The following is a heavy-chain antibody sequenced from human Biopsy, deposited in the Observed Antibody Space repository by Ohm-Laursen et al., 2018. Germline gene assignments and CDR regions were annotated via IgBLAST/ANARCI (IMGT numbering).Heavy chain of an antibody. CDR1: GASVKTSGFF. D-gene: IGHD3-9*01. Sequence: TLSPTRSVSGASVKTSGFFWAWVRQRPGKGLEWIGYISYNERTHYNPSLTSRLAISFDTSNNRISLQLRSVSVADTAVYYCVREPKTGTAEAWYFDLWGRGSPVTVPS. CDR2: ISYNERT. CDR3: VREPKTGTAEAWYFDL. J-gene: IGHJ2*01. V-gene: IGHV4-31*03.